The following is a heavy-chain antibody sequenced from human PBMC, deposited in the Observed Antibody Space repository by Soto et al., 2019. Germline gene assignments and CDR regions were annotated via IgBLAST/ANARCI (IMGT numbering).Heavy chain of an antibody. CDR3: VRLYVDYVNGVKRRYFRF. D-gene: IGHD4-17*01. CDR2: VYFVGNS. Sequence: NPSETLSLTCTVSGDSISSASYFWGWIRQPPGKGLEWIGSVYFVGNSYYNPSLKSRVSISVDASKNQFSLRLSSMTAAVTGVYYCVRLYVDYVNGVKRRYFRFWGQATLFTVSS. CDR1: GDSISSASYF. J-gene: IGHJ4*02. V-gene: IGHV4-39*01.